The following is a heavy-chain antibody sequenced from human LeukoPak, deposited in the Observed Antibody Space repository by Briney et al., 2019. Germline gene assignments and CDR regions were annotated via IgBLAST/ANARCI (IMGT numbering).Heavy chain of an antibody. CDR1: GFTFSSYA. J-gene: IGHJ4*02. CDR3: ARDFRHILDY. D-gene: IGHD3-10*01. Sequence: GRSLRLSCAASGFTFSSYAMHWVRQAPGKGLEWVAVISYDGSNKYYADSVKGRFTISRDNSKNTLYLQMNSLRAEDTAVYYCARDFRHILDYWAREPWSPSPQ. V-gene: IGHV3-30*04. CDR2: ISYDGSNK.